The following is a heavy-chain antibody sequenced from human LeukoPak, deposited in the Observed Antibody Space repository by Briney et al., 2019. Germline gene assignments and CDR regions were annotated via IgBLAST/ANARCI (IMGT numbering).Heavy chain of an antibody. J-gene: IGHJ5*02. CDR1: GYTFTGYY. Sequence: ASVKVSCKASGYTFTGYYMHWVRQAPGQGLEWMGWISAYNGNTNYAQKLQGRVTMTTDTSTSTAYMELRSLRSDDTAVYYCAREYYEAWFDPWGQGTLVTVSS. CDR2: ISAYNGNT. D-gene: IGHD3-22*01. CDR3: AREYYEAWFDP. V-gene: IGHV1-18*04.